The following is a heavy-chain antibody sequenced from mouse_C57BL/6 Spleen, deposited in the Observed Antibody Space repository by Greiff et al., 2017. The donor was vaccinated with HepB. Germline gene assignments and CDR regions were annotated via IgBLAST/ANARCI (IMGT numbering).Heavy chain of an antibody. CDR1: GYSFTDYN. J-gene: IGHJ1*03. V-gene: IGHV1-39*01. CDR2: INPNYGTT. Sequence: EVQLQQSGPELVKPGASVKISCKASGYSFTDYNMNWVKQSNGKSLEWIGVINPNYGTTSYNQKFKGKATLTVDQSSSTADLQLNSLTSEDSAVYYCARGGITTVVADWYFDVWGTGTTVTVSS. CDR3: ARGGITTVVADWYFDV. D-gene: IGHD1-1*01.